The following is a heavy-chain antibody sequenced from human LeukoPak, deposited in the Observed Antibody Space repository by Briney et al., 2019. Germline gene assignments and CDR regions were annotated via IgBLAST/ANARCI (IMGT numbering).Heavy chain of an antibody. V-gene: IGHV3-7*03. CDR1: GINFTTYW. CDR3: ASSVFSFSGSQWDPLDI. Sequence: GSLRLSCATSGINFTTYWVNWVRQGPGEGLEWVAKIKQDGGETYYVDSVKGRFTIFRDNTKNSLYLQMINLRPEDTAMYYCASSVFSFSGSQWDPLDIWGQGTMVTVSS. J-gene: IGHJ3*02. CDR2: IKQDGGET. D-gene: IGHD6-19*01.